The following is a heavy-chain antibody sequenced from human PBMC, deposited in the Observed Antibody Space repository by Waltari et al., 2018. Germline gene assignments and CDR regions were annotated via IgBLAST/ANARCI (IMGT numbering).Heavy chain of an antibody. D-gene: IGHD5-12*01. Sequence: DVQLLESGGGLVQPGGSLRLSCAASGFIFSNYGMNWVRQAPGKVLEWVSVIYSGGGSTFYADSVKGRFTISRDNSKNTVHVQLNSLRVEDTAVYYCAREGVATPGAFDVWGQGTKVIVS. CDR2: IYSGGGST. J-gene: IGHJ3*01. V-gene: IGHV3-23*03. CDR1: GFIFSNYG. CDR3: AREGVATPGAFDV.